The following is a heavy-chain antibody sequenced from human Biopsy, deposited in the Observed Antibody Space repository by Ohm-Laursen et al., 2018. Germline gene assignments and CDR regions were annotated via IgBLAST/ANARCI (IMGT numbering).Heavy chain of an antibody. V-gene: IGHV4-34*01. CDR1: GESSSGYF. J-gene: IGHJ6*02. D-gene: IGHD5-12*01. CDR3: ARGSGYFKLDV. CDR2: INQSGST. Sequence: GTLSLICAVNGESSSGYFWNWIRQPPKKGLEWIGEINQSGSTKYNPSLKRRATLSADSSNSQFSLRLTSVTAADTAIYYCARGSGYFKLDVWGQGTTVTVSS.